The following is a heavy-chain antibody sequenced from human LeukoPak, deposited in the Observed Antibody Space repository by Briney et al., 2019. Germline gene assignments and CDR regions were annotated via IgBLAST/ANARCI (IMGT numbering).Heavy chain of an antibody. CDR2: INHSGST. CDR3: ARRLRGMVRGVTHYYYYYYMDV. CDR1: GGSFSGYY. D-gene: IGHD3-10*01. V-gene: IGHV4-34*01. J-gene: IGHJ6*03. Sequence: SETLSLTCAVYGGSFSGYYWSWIRQPPGKGLEWIGEINHSGSTNYNPSLKSRVTISVDTSKNQFSLKLSSVTAADTAVYYCARRLRGMVRGVTHYYYYYYMDVWGKGTTVTISS.